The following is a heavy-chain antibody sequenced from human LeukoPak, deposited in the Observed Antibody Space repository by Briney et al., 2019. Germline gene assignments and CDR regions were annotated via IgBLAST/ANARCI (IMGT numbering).Heavy chain of an antibody. CDR3: ARDSYRSAHY. CDR1: GGSFSGYY. V-gene: IGHV4-34*01. CDR2: INHSGST. J-gene: IGHJ4*02. D-gene: IGHD6-19*01. Sequence: PSETLSLTCAVYGGSFSGYYWSWIRQPPGKGLEWIGEINHSGSTNYNPSLKSRVTISVDTSKNQFSLKLSSVTAADTAVYYCARDSYRSAHYWGRETMAAVSS.